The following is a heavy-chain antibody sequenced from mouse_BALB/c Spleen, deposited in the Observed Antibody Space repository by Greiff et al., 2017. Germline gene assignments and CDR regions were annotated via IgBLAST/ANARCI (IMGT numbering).Heavy chain of an antibody. CDR2: INPYNDGT. CDR3: ARGDYYGSSPFDY. V-gene: IGHV1-14*01. J-gene: IGHJ2*01. Sequence: VQLKESGPELVKPGASVKMSCKASGYTFTSYVMHWVKQKPGQGLEWIGYINPYNDGTKYNEKFKGKATLTSDKSSSTAYMELSSLTSEDSAVYYCARGDYYGSSPFDYWGQGTTLTVSS. CDR1: GYTFTSYV. D-gene: IGHD1-1*01.